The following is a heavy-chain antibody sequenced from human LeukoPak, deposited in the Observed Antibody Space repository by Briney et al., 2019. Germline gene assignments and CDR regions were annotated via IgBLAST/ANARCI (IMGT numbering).Heavy chain of an antibody. J-gene: IGHJ5*02. CDR1: GDSITKYY. CDR2: IYNIGST. CDR3: ARRVISVRPITSDNWFAP. Sequence: SETLPLTCTASGDSITKYYWNWIRQSPGKGLEWIGYIYNIGSTHYNPSLKNRVAISADSSKNQFYLRLRPVTAADTAVYYCARRVISVRPITSDNWFAPWGQGILVTVSS. D-gene: IGHD3-10*01. V-gene: IGHV4-59*08.